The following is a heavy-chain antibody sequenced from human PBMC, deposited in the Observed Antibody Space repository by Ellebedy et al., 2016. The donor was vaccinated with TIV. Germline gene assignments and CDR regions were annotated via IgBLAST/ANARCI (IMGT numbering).Heavy chain of an antibody. CDR3: AILGTGCWFDT. V-gene: IGHV1-24*01. Sequence: AASVKVSCKVSGYTLTAVSMHWVRQAPGKGLEWMGGFDPEDGEVIYAQKLQGSVTLTEDPSADTAYLEVNSLRSEDTGVFYCAILGTGCWFDTWGPGTLVTVSA. CDR2: FDPEDGEV. J-gene: IGHJ5*02. CDR1: GYTLTAVS. D-gene: IGHD1-1*01.